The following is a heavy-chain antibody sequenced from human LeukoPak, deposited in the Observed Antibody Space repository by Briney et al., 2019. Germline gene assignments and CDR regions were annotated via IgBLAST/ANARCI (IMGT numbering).Heavy chain of an antibody. CDR3: AKSNGYGLVDI. Sequence: ASETLSLTCAVSGGSISSYQWSWIRQPPGKGLEWIGNIFYSGSTYYSPSLKSRVTISLDTSRNQFSLKLNSVTAADTAVYYCAKSNGYGLVDIWGQGTMVTVPS. CDR2: IFYSGST. V-gene: IGHV4-59*12. J-gene: IGHJ3*02. D-gene: IGHD3-10*01. CDR1: GGSISSYQ.